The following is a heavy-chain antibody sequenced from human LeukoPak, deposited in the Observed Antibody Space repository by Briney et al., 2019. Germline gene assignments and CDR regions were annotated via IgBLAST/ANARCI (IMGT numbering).Heavy chain of an antibody. V-gene: IGHV3-74*01. D-gene: IGHD2-15*01. J-gene: IGHJ4*02. CDR2: INSDGSST. CDR1: GFTFSSYW. Sequence: PGGSLRLSCAASGFTFSSYWMHWVRQAPGKGLVWVSRINSDGSSTSYADSVKGRFTISRDNAKNTLYLQMNSLGAEDTAVYYCASEYCSGGSCYSTLFGYWGQGTLVTVSS. CDR3: ASEYCSGGSCYSTLFGY.